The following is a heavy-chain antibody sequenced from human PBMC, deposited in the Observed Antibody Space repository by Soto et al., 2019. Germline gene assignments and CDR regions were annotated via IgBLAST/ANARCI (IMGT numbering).Heavy chain of an antibody. Sequence: GGSLRLSCNASGFTVSSSYMSWVRQAPEMGLEWVAVIESGGTAHYADSVKGRFTISRDNPNNIIYLQLHTLRAEDTAVYYCAKDLGPLKLLNYVFYGLDVWGQGTTVTVSS. CDR1: GFTVSSSY. V-gene: IGHV3-53*01. CDR3: AKDLGPLKLLNYVFYGLDV. J-gene: IGHJ6*02. CDR2: IESGGTA. D-gene: IGHD2-21*02.